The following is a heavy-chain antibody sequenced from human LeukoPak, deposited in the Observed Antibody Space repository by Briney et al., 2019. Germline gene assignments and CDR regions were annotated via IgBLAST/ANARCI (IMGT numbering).Heavy chain of an antibody. Sequence: GGSLRLSCVASGFTFSSYAMSWVRQAPGKGLEWVSAISGSGGSTYYADSVKGRFTISRENCKNTLYLQMNSLRAEDTAVYYCAKGQGPRYFDWFAFDYWGQGTLVTVSS. CDR1: GFTFSSYA. CDR3: AKGQGPRYFDWFAFDY. D-gene: IGHD3-9*01. V-gene: IGHV3-23*01. J-gene: IGHJ4*02. CDR2: ISGSGGST.